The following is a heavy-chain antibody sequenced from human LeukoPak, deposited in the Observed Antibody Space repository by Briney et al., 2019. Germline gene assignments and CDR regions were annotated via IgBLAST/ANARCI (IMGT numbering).Heavy chain of an antibody. CDR1: GFTFSSYW. Sequence: GGSLRLSCAASGFTFSSYWMSWVRQAPGKGLEWVANIKQDGSEKYYVDSVKGRFTISRDNAKNSLYLQMNSLRAEDTAVYYCASRYCSGGSCYFGFDYWGQGTLVTVSS. CDR2: IKQDGSEK. V-gene: IGHV3-7*01. CDR3: ASRYCSGGSCYFGFDY. D-gene: IGHD2-15*01. J-gene: IGHJ4*02.